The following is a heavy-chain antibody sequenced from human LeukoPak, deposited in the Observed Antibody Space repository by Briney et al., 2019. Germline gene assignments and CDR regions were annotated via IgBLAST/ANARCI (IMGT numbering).Heavy chain of an antibody. V-gene: IGHV1-46*01. D-gene: IGHD1-1*01. CDR3: ARSQRRDFGRHFDY. J-gene: IGHJ4*02. CDR2: INPSGGST. Sequence: ASVKVSCKASGYTFTDYGFSWVRQAPGQGLEWMGIINPSGGSTSYAQKFQGRVTMTRDMSTSTVYMELSSLRSEDTAVYYCARSQRRDFGRHFDYWGQGTLVTVSS. CDR1: GYTFTDYG.